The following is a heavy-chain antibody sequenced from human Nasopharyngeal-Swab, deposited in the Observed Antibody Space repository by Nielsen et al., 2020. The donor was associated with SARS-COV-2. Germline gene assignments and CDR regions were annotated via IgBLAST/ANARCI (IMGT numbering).Heavy chain of an antibody. CDR3: AIMTTVTSYLFYYYYYMDV. CDR2: IIPIFGTA. V-gene: IGHV1-69*13. Sequence: AVKVSCKASGGTFSIYAISCVRQAPGQGLEGLGGIIPIFGTANYAQKFQGRVTITADESTSTAYMELSSLRSEDTAVYYCAIMTTVTSYLFYYYYYMDVWGKGTTVTVSS. J-gene: IGHJ6*03. CDR1: GGTFSIYA. D-gene: IGHD4-11*01.